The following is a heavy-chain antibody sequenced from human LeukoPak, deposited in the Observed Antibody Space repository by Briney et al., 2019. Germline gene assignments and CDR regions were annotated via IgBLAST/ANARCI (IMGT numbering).Heavy chain of an antibody. D-gene: IGHD2-15*01. J-gene: IGHJ4*02. CDR2: IYTSGST. Sequence: SETLSLTCTVSGGSLSRGSYYWCWIRPSAGKGLEWIGCIYTSGSTNYNPSLKSRVTISVDTSKNQLYLKLSSVTAADTAVYYCASRSGGNLRSFDYWGQGTLVTVSS. CDR3: ASRSGGNLRSFDY. V-gene: IGHV4-61*02. CDR1: GGSLSRGSYY.